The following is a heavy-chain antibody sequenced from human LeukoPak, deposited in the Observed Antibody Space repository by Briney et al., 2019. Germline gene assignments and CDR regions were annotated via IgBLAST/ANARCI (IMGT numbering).Heavy chain of an antibody. Sequence: ASVKVSCKASGYTFTSYYMHWVRQAPGQGLEWMGIINPSGGSTSYAQKFQGRVTMTKDTSTSTVYMELSSLRSEDTAMYYCARDEQQLVHPSDYWGQGNLVTVSS. CDR3: ARDEQQLVHPSDY. CDR2: INPSGGST. D-gene: IGHD6-13*01. J-gene: IGHJ4*02. CDR1: GYTFTSYY. V-gene: IGHV1-46*03.